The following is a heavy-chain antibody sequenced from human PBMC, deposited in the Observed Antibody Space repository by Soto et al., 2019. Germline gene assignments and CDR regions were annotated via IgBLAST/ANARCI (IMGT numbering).Heavy chain of an antibody. CDR3: ARDGRPRRWFDP. CDR1: GFTFSSYW. J-gene: IGHJ5*02. CDR2: IKQDGSDK. V-gene: IGHV3-7*01. Sequence: EVQLVESGGGLVQPGGSLRLSCAASGFTFSSYWMSWVRQAPGTGLEWVANIKQDGSDKYYVDSVKGRFTISRDNAKNSRYLQMNCLRAEDTAVYYCARDGRPRRWFDPWGQGTLVTVSS.